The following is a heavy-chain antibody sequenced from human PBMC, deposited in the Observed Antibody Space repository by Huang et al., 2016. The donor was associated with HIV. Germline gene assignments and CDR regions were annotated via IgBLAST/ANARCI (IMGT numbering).Heavy chain of an antibody. CDR1: GGSFRDQI. CDR2: TIPLFRAP. V-gene: IGHV1-69*01. Sequence: QVQLEQSGPAVRKPGSSVKVSCQASGGSFRDQIISWVRQAPGQRFAWMGGTIPLFRAPAYAQECKGRVTMTADESTATIYMELNSLTSEDTAVYYCAMSLRYQYDSRSYWGRYFDYWGQGTLVTVSS. J-gene: IGHJ4*02. CDR3: AMSLRYQYDSRSYWGRYFDY. D-gene: IGHD3-16*01.